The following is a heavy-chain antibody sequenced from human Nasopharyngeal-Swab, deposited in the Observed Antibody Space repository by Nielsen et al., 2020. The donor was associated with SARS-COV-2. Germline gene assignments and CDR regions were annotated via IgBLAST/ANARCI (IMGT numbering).Heavy chain of an antibody. CDR3: ARTYDSSGYWVWYYYYGMDV. CDR2: ISYDGSNK. J-gene: IGHJ6*02. D-gene: IGHD3-22*01. Sequence: GGSLRLSCAASGFTFSSYAMHWVRQAPGKGLEWVAVISYDGSNKYYADSVKGRFTISRGNSKNTLYLQMNSLRAEDTAVYYCARTYDSSGYWVWYYYYGMDVWGQGTTVTVSS. V-gene: IGHV3-30-3*01. CDR1: GFTFSSYA.